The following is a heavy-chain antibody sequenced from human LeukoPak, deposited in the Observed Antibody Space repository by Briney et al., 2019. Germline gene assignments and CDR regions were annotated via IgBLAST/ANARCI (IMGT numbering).Heavy chain of an antibody. CDR1: GYTFTSYA. CDR2: INAGNGNT. Sequence: ASVKVSCKASGYTFTSYAMHWVRQAPGQRLEWMGWINAGNGNTKYSQEFQGRVTITRDTSASTAYMELSSLRSEDMAVYYCARGRHDYGDPGSYYYYYMDVWGKGTTVTISS. D-gene: IGHD4-17*01. J-gene: IGHJ6*03. CDR3: ARGRHDYGDPGSYYYYYMDV. V-gene: IGHV1-3*03.